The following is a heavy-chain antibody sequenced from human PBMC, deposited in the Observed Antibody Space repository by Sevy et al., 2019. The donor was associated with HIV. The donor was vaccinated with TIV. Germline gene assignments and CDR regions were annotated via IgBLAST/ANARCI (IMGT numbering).Heavy chain of an antibody. D-gene: IGHD4-17*01. J-gene: IGHJ1*01. CDR1: GFTFSSYS. CDR3: ARWGYGDHVLYIQH. CDR2: ISSSSSYI. Sequence: GGSLRLSCAASGFTFSSYSMNWVRQAPGKGLEWVSSISSSSSYIYYADSVKGRFTISRDNAKNSLYLQMNSLRAEDTAVYYCARWGYGDHVLYIQHWGQGTLVTVSS. V-gene: IGHV3-21*01.